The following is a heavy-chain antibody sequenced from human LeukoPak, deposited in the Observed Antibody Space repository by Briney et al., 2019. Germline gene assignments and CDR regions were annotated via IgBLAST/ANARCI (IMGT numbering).Heavy chain of an antibody. J-gene: IGHJ4*02. V-gene: IGHV4-34*01. CDR1: GGSFSGYY. CDR2: IYYSGST. CDR3: ASNGYSYALDY. D-gene: IGHD5-18*01. Sequence: PSETLSLTCAVYGGSFSGYYWSWIRQPPGKGLEWIGSIYYSGSTYYNPSLKSRVTISVDTSKNQISLKLSSVTAADTAVYYCASNGYSYALDYWGQGTLVTVSS.